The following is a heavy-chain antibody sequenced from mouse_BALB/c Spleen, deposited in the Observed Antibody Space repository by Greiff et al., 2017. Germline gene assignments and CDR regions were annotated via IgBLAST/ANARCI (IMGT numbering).Heavy chain of an antibody. V-gene: IGHV3-2*02. J-gene: IGHJ1*01. CDR3: ARDGNPTTWYFDV. D-gene: IGHD2-1*01. CDR1: GYSITSDYA. CDR2: ISYSGST. Sequence: EVMLVESGPGLVKPSQSLSLTCTVTGYSITSDYAWNWIRQFPGNKLEWMGYISYSGSTSYNPSLKSRISITRDTSKNQFFLQLNSVTTEDTATYYCARDGNPTTWYFDVWGAGTTVTVSS.